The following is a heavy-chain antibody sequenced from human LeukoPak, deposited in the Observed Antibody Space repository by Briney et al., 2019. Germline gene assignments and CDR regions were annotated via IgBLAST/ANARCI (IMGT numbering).Heavy chain of an antibody. J-gene: IGHJ3*02. CDR1: RFTLSSYS. CDR2: ISSSSSYI. D-gene: IGHD1-1*01. CDR3: ARDNDAGDAFDI. V-gene: IGHV3-21*01. Sequence: GGSLRLSCAASRFTLSSYSMNWVRQAPGKGLEWVSSISSSSSYIYYADSVKGRFTISRDNAKNSLYLQMNSLRAEDTAVYYCARDNDAGDAFDIWGQGTMVTVSS.